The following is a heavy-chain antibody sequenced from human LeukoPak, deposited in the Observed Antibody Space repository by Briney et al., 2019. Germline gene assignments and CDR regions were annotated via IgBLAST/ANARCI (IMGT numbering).Heavy chain of an antibody. J-gene: IGHJ5*02. CDR2: TYYRSTWYS. CDR3: ARRLTQYDCFDP. V-gene: IGHV6-1*01. Sequence: SQTLSLTCAISGDSFSSNSVTWNWIRQSPSRGLEWPGRTYYRSTWYSDYAVSVRGRITVNPDTSKNQFSLHLNSVTPEDTAVYYCARRLTQYDCFDPWGQGILVTVSS. D-gene: IGHD2-2*01. CDR1: GDSFSSNSVT.